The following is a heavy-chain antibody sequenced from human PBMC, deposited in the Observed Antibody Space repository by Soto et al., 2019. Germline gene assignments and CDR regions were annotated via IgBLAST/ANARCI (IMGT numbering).Heavy chain of an antibody. J-gene: IGHJ3*02. CDR3: ASCSGGSCANFDAFDS. CDR1: GYTFTGYY. D-gene: IGHD2-15*01. Sequence: ASVKVSCKASGYTFTGYYMHWVRQAPGQGLEWMGWINPNSGGTNYAQKFQGWVTMTRDTSISTAYMELSRLRSDDTAVYYCASCSGGSCANFDAFDSWAKGHWSPSPQ. CDR2: INPNSGGT. V-gene: IGHV1-2*04.